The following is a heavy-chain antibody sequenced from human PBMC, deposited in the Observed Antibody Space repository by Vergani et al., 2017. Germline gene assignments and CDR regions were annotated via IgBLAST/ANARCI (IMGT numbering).Heavy chain of an antibody. CDR1: GGSISSSSYY. CDR3: ARDARLGYGDYGGVFDY. Sequence: QLQLQESGPGLVKPSETLSLTCTVSGGSISSSSYYWGWIRQPPGKGLEWIGRIYYSGSTYYNPSLKSRVTISVDTSKNQFSLKLSSVTAADTAVYYCARDARLGYGDYGGVFDYWGQGTLVTVSS. V-gene: IGHV4-39*02. CDR2: IYYSGST. D-gene: IGHD4-17*01. J-gene: IGHJ4*02.